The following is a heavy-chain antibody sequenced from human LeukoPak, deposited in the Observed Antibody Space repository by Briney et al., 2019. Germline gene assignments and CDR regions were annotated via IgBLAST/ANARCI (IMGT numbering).Heavy chain of an antibody. Sequence: PSETLSLTCTVSGGSISSSSYYWGWIRQPPGKGLEWIGSIYYSGSTYYNPSLKSRVTISVDTSKYQFSLKLSSVTAADTAVYYCARHLIWGYYDSSDTQLDYWGQGTLVTVSS. CDR2: IYYSGST. J-gene: IGHJ4*02. D-gene: IGHD3-22*01. CDR3: ARHLIWGYYDSSDTQLDY. CDR1: GGSISSSSYY. V-gene: IGHV4-39*01.